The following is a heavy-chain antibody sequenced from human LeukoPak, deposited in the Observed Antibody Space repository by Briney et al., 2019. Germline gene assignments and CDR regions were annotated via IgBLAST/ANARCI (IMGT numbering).Heavy chain of an antibody. CDR1: GGSISSYY. V-gene: IGHV4-59*01. CDR3: ATETNYYDSSGYLIPRRAFDI. J-gene: IGHJ3*02. CDR2: IYYCGST. Sequence: SETLSLTCTVSGGSISSYYWSWIRQPPGKGLEWIGYIYYCGSTNYNPSLKSRVTISVDTSKNQFSLKLSSVTAADTAVYYCATETNYYDSSGYLIPRRAFDIWGQGTMVTVSS. D-gene: IGHD3-22*01.